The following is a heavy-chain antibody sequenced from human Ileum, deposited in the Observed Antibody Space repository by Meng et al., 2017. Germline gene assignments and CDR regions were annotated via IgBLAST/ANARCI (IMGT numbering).Heavy chain of an antibody. Sequence: GEGLFNPPGPLSLTWGGYGGSFSGYYWSWIRQPPGKGLEWIGEIDHSGGTNYNPSLKNRVTISVDTSNNRFSLKLSSVKAADTTLYFCARRVGATPYAYNWLDPWGQGTLVTVSS. CDR1: GGSFSGYY. D-gene: IGHD1-26*01. CDR2: IDHSGGT. J-gene: IGHJ5*02. V-gene: IGHV4-34*01. CDR3: ARRVGATPYAYNWLDP.